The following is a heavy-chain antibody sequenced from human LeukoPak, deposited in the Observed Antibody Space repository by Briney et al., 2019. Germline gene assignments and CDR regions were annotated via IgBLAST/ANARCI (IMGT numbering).Heavy chain of an antibody. D-gene: IGHD4/OR15-4a*01. CDR2: IFYSSTN. V-gene: IGHV4-31*03. Sequence: SETLSLTCTVSGDSISSDSVYWSWLRPQKGKGLEWTGSIFYSSTNYYNPFLKSRLSISVDTSNNQFSLKLKSVTAADTAGYCCARAPDCGATRCYGVAWFDPWGQGTLVTVSS. CDR3: ARAPDCGATRCYGVAWFDP. CDR1: GDSISSDSVY. J-gene: IGHJ5*02.